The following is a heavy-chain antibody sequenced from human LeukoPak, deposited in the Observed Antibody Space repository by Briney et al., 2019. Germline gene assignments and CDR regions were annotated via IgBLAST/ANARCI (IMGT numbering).Heavy chain of an antibody. J-gene: IGHJ4*02. D-gene: IGHD6-19*01. V-gene: IGHV3-30*18. Sequence: GGSLRLSCAASGFTFSDYYMSWIRQAPGKGLEWVAVISYDGSNNYYADSVKGRFTISRDNSKNTLYLQMNSLRAEDTAVYHCAKDLEPYTSGWYGDYWGQGTLVTVSS. CDR2: ISYDGSNN. CDR1: GFTFSDYY. CDR3: AKDLEPYTSGWYGDY.